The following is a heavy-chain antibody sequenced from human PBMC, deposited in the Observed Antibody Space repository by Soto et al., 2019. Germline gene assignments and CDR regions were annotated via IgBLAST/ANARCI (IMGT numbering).Heavy chain of an antibody. J-gene: IGHJ6*02. CDR3: ARGKKGYSYGSYYYGMDG. Sequence: ASVKVSCKASGYTFTSYGISWVRQAPGQGLEWMGWISAYNGNTNYAQKLQGRVTMTTDTSTSTAYMELRSLRSDDTAVYYCARGKKGYSYGSYYYGMDGWGQGTTVTVSS. CDR1: GYTFTSYG. V-gene: IGHV1-18*01. CDR2: ISAYNGNT. D-gene: IGHD5-18*01.